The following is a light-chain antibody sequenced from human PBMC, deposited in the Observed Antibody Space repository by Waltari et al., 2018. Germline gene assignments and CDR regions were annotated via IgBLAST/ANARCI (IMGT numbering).Light chain of an antibody. CDR3: AAWDVSLSARV. V-gene: IGLV1-47*01. CDR2: RNS. J-gene: IGLJ3*02. CDR1: TSYI. Sequence: QSVLTQPPSASGTPGQRVTISFTGSTSYIYWYQQLPGTAPKLLIYRNSQRPSGVPDRFSGSKSGTSASLTISGLRSEDEADYYCAAWDVSLSARVFGGGTKLTVL.